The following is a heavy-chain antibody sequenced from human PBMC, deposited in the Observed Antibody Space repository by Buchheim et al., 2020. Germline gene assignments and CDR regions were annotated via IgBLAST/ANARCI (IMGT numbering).Heavy chain of an antibody. J-gene: IGHJ6*02. V-gene: IGHV4-34*01. CDR2: INHSGST. D-gene: IGHD3-10*01. CDR1: GGSFSGYY. Sequence: QVQLQQWGAGLLKPSETLSLTCAVYGGSFSGYYWSWIRQPPGKGLEWIGEINHSGSTNYNPSLKSRVTISVDTSKNQFSLKLSSVTAADTAVYYRARVRLWFGELLYRYYYYGMDVWGQGTT. CDR3: ARVRLWFGELLYRYYYYGMDV.